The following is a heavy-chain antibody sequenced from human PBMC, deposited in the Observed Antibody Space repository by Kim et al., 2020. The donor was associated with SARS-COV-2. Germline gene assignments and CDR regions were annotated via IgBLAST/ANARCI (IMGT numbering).Heavy chain of an antibody. Sequence: GRFTISRDNSKNTLYLQMNSLRAEDTAVYYCAKAEDGYNSRGYYYYGMDVWGQGTTVTVSS. CDR3: AKAEDGYNSRGYYYYGMDV. V-gene: IGHV3-30*02. J-gene: IGHJ6*02. D-gene: IGHD5-12*01.